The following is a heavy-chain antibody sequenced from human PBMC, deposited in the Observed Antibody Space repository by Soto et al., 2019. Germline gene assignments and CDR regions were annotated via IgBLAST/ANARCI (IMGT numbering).Heavy chain of an antibody. V-gene: IGHV3-23*01. CDR1: GFTFNTYA. D-gene: IGHD6-13*01. Sequence: PGGSLRLSCAASGFTFNTYAMSWVRQAPGKGLEWVSSISGGGGITFYADSVKGRFSISRDNSKTTLYLQMNSLRADDTAVYYCAKRPSAAALGARFDYWGQGALVTVSS. CDR2: ISGGGGIT. J-gene: IGHJ4*02. CDR3: AKRPSAAALGARFDY.